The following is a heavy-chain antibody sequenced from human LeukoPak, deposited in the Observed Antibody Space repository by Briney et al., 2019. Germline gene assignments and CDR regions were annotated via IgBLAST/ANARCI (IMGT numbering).Heavy chain of an antibody. CDR1: RITVSNYG. CDR3: AKRGVVIRVILVGFHKEAYYFDS. J-gene: IGHJ4*02. Sequence: GGSLRLYCAVSRITVSNYGMSGVRQAPGKGLEWVAGISGSGGGTNYAASVQGRFTISRDNFKNTLYLQMNRLRAEDTAVYFCAKRGVVIRVILVGFHKEAYYFDSWGQGALVTVSS. CDR2: ISGSGGGT. V-gene: IGHV3-23*01. D-gene: IGHD3-22*01.